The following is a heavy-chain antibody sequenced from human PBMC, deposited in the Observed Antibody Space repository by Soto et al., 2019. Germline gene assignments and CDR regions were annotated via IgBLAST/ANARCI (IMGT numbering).Heavy chain of an antibody. Sequence: GSLRLSCAASGFTFSSYSMNWVRQAPGKGLEWVSSISSSSSYIYYADSVKGRFTISRDNAKNSLYLQMNSLRAEDTAVYYCARDLAAYDFWSGPDYWGQGTLVTAPQ. CDR2: ISSSSSYI. CDR3: ARDLAAYDFWSGPDY. J-gene: IGHJ4*02. D-gene: IGHD3-3*01. V-gene: IGHV3-21*01. CDR1: GFTFSSYS.